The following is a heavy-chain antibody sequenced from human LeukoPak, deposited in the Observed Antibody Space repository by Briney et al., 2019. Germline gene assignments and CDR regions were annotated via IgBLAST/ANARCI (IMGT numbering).Heavy chain of an antibody. CDR2: IYDSRST. J-gene: IGHJ4*02. D-gene: IGHD3-22*01. CDR3: ARGSGARDNSGYRFDY. V-gene: IGHV4-59*01. Sequence: SETLSLTCSVSGGSISSYYWTWIRQPPGKGLEGIGYIYDSRSTNYNSSLKSRVTISVDTSKSQLSLKLSSVIASDTAVYYCARGSGARDNSGYRFDYWGQGTLVTVSS. CDR1: GGSISSYY.